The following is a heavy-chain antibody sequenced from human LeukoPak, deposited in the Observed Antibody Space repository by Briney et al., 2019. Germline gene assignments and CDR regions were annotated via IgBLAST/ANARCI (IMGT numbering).Heavy chain of an antibody. CDR3: ARHGSVRSPLGP. V-gene: IGHV4-4*09. CDR1: GGSISSYY. Sequence: SETLSLTCTVSGGSISSYYWGWIRQPPGKGLEWIGYIYATGSTNYNPSLKSRVTISVDTSKNQFSLNLRSVTAADTAAYYCARHGSVRSPLGPWGQGTLVTVSS. D-gene: IGHD3-10*01. CDR2: IYATGST. J-gene: IGHJ5*02.